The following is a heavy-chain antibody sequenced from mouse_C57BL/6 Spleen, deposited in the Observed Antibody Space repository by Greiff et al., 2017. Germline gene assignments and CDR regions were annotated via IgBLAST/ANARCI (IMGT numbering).Heavy chain of an antibody. J-gene: IGHJ4*01. Sequence: EVHLVESGPGLVKPSQSLSLTCSVTGYSITSGYYWNWIRQFPGNKLEWMGYISYDGSNNYNPSLKNRISITRDTSKNQFFLKLNSVTTEDTATYYCAKIYYDYDGVMDYWGQGTSVTVSS. V-gene: IGHV3-6*01. D-gene: IGHD2-4*01. CDR2: ISYDGSN. CDR1: GYSITSGYY. CDR3: AKIYYDYDGVMDY.